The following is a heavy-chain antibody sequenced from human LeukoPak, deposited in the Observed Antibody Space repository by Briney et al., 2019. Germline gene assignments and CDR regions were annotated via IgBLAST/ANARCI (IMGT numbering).Heavy chain of an antibody. D-gene: IGHD5-18*01. CDR3: ARDVRYSYGNNWFDP. V-gene: IGHV3-7*01. J-gene: IGHJ5*02. Sequence: GGSLRLSCAASGFTFSSYAMHWVRQAPGKGLEWVANIKQDGSEKYYVDSVKGRFTISRDNAKNSLYLQMNSLRAEDTAVYYCARDVRYSYGNNWFDPWGQGTLVTVSS. CDR1: GFTFSSYA. CDR2: IKQDGSEK.